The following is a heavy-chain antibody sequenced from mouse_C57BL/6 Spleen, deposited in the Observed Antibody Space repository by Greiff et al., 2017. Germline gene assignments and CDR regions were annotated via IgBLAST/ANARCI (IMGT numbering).Heavy chain of an antibody. CDR1: GYTFTSYW. D-gene: IGHD2-1*01. CDR3: ARKGLYGNYWYFDV. Sequence: VKLQQPGAELVRPGTSVKLSCKASGYTFTSYWMHWVKQRPGQGLEWIGVIDPSDSYTNYNQKFKGKATLTVDTSSSTAYMQLSSLTSEDSAVYYCARKGLYGNYWYFDVWGTGTTVTVSS. V-gene: IGHV1-59*01. J-gene: IGHJ1*03. CDR2: IDPSDSYT.